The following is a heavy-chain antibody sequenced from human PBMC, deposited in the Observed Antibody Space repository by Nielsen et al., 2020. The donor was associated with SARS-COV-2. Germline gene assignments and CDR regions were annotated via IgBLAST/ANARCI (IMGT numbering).Heavy chain of an antibody. Sequence: GGSLRLSCAASGFTFSSYAMSWVRQAPGKGLEWVSVISGSGGSTYYADSVKGRFTISRDNSKNTLYLQMISLRAEDTAVYYCAKFGGSWSYYYYYGMDVWGQGTTVTVSS. CDR3: AKFGGSWSYYYYYGMDV. CDR1: GFTFSSYA. D-gene: IGHD6-13*01. V-gene: IGHV3-23*01. J-gene: IGHJ6*02. CDR2: ISGSGGST.